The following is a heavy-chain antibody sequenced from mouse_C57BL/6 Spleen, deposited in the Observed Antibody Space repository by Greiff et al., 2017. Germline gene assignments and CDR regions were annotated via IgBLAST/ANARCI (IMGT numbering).Heavy chain of an antibody. V-gene: IGHV1-52*01. CDR1: GYTFTSYW. J-gene: IGHJ2*01. CDR2: IDPSDSDT. CDR3: ARRDYDGSSLGY. D-gene: IGHD1-1*01. Sequence: QVQLQQPGAELVRPGSSVKLSCKASGYTFTSYWMHWVKQRPIQGLEWIGNIDPSDSDTHYNQKFKDKATLTVDQSSSTAYMHLSSLTSEGSAVYYCARRDYDGSSLGYGGQGTTLTVSS.